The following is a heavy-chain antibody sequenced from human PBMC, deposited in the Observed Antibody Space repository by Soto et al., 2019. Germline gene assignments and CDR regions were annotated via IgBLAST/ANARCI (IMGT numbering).Heavy chain of an antibody. J-gene: IGHJ4*02. CDR3: AKDRQYCSSFSCSQDWDYFDY. D-gene: IGHD2-2*01. CDR1: GFTFSSYA. Sequence: GGSLRLSCAASGFTFSSYAMHWVRQAPGKGLEWVSFISYDGSNTYYADSVKGRFTISRDNSKNTLYLQMNSLRAEDTAVYYCAKDRQYCSSFSCSQDWDYFDYWGQGTLVTVSS. V-gene: IGHV3-30*18. CDR2: ISYDGSNT.